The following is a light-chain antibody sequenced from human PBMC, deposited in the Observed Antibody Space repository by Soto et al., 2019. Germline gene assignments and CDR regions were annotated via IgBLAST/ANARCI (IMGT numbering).Light chain of an antibody. J-gene: IGKJ4*01. CDR1: QSVLYSSNNKNY. CDR2: WAS. V-gene: IGKV4-1*01. CDR3: QQYYSTLT. Sequence: DIVMTQSPDSLAVSLGERATINCKSSQSVLYSSNNKNYLAWYQQKPGQPPKLLIHWASTRESGVPDRFSGSGSGTDFTLTISSLQAEDVAVYYCQQYYSTLTFDGGTKVEIK.